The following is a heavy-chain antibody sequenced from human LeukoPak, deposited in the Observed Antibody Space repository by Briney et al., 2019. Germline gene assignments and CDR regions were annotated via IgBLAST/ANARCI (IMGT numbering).Heavy chain of an antibody. Sequence: WETLSLTCTVSGGSISSYYVSWIRQPPGKGLEWIGYISYTGSTDYNPSLKSRVTISVDMPKNQFSLKVSSVTAADTAVYYCARGSVYFDSWGQGTLVTVSS. J-gene: IGHJ4*02. CDR2: ISYTGST. CDR3: ARGSVYFDS. CDR1: GGSISSYY. V-gene: IGHV4-59*01.